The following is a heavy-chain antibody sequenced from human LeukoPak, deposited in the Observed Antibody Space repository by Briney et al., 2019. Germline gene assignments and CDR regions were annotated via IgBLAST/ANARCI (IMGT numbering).Heavy chain of an antibody. CDR2: IKSKIDGGTA. V-gene: IGHV3-15*01. CDR3: NTVYYYGSGSYSGY. CDR1: GFTFYNAW. Sequence: PGGSLRLSCEASGFTFYNAWRSWVRQAPGKGLGWVGRIKSKIDGGTADYAEPVKGRFTISRDDSKNMLYLQMSSLKTEDTAVYYCNTVYYYGSGSYSGYWGQGTLVTVSS. D-gene: IGHD3-10*01. J-gene: IGHJ4*02.